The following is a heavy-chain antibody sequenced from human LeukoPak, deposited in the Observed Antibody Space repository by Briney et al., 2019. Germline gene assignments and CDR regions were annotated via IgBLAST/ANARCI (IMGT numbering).Heavy chain of an antibody. J-gene: IGHJ4*02. Sequence: FITYAMHWVRQAPGKGLEYVSGITTNGDSTFYADSVKGRFAISRDNSKNTLYLQMSSLRPEDTAVYYCVRGISSWLVDNFDYWGQGTLVTVSS. CDR1: FITYA. CDR3: VRGISSWLVDNFDY. D-gene: IGHD6-13*01. V-gene: IGHV3-64D*06. CDR2: ITTNGDST.